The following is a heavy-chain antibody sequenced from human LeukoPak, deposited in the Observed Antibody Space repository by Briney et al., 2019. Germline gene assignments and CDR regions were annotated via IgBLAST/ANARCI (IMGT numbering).Heavy chain of an antibody. CDR3: ARARYSYGPWYFDY. Sequence: SETLSLTCTVSGGSISSYYWSWIQQPPGKGLEWIGYIYYSGSTNYNPSLKSRVTISVDTSKNQFSLKLSSVTAADTAVYYCARARYSYGPWYFDYWGQGTLVTVSS. V-gene: IGHV4-59*01. J-gene: IGHJ4*02. CDR2: IYYSGST. D-gene: IGHD5-18*01. CDR1: GGSISSYY.